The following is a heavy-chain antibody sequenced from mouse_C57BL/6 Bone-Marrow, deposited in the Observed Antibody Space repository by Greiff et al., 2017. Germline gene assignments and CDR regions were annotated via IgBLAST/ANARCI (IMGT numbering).Heavy chain of an antibody. CDR3: ALITTVVADY. D-gene: IGHD1-1*01. CDR2: IDPSDSYT. Sequence: VQLQQPGAELVRPGTSVKLSCKASGYTFTSYWMHWVKQRPGQGLEWIGVIDPSDSYTNYNQKFKGKATLTVDTSSSTAYMQLSSLTSEDSAVDYCALITTVVADYWGQGTTLTVSS. CDR1: GYTFTSYW. J-gene: IGHJ2*01. V-gene: IGHV1-59*01.